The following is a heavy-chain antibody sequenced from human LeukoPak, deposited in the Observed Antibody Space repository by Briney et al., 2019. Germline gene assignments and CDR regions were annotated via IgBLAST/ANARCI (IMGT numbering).Heavy chain of an antibody. J-gene: IGHJ6*02. V-gene: IGHV3-49*04. CDR1: GFTFGDHA. CDR3: TRRSIQQWLYYGMDV. CDR2: IRSKTYGGTT. Sequence: TGGSLRLSCTASGFTFGDHAMSWVRQAPGKGLEGVGFIRSKTYGGTTEYAGSVKGRFTNSKDDSKSIAYLRMNSLKTEDTGVYCCTRRSIQQWLYYGMDVWGQGTTVTVSS. D-gene: IGHD5-18*01.